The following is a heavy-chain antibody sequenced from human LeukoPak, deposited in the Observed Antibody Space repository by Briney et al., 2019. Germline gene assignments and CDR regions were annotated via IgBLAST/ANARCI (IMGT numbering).Heavy chain of an antibody. CDR2: IYYSGNT. Sequence: SQTLSLTCTVSGGSISSGDYYWSWIRQPPGKGLEWIGYIYYSGNTNYNPSLKSRVTISVDTSKNHFSLKLSSVTAADTAVYYCARIPYDISGYPVLAFDIWGQGTMVTVSS. D-gene: IGHD3-22*01. CDR1: GGSISSGDYY. V-gene: IGHV4-30-4*01. J-gene: IGHJ3*02. CDR3: ARIPYDISGYPVLAFDI.